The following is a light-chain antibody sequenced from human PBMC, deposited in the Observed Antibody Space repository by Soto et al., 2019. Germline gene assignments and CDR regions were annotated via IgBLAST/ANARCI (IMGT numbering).Light chain of an antibody. V-gene: IGKV1-39*01. CDR2: AAS. CDR1: ESIARH. Sequence: DIQMTQSPSSLSASVGDRVTITCRASESIARHLNWYQQKPGKAPKLLIYAASSLQNGVPSRFRGGGSGTDFTLTISNLQPEDFATYYWQQSYSTLSITLGQGTRLEIK. J-gene: IGKJ5*01. CDR3: QQSYSTLSIT.